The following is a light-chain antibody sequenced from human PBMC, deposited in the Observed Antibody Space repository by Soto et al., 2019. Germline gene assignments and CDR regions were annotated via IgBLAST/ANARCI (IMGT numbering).Light chain of an antibody. CDR2: EVS. V-gene: IGLV2-14*01. Sequence: QSVLTQPASVSGSPGQSITISCTGTSSDVGGYNYVSWYQQHPGKAPKLMIYEVSNRPSGVSNRFSGSKSGNTASLTIPGLQAEDEADYYCSSYTSSSTYVFGTGTKATVL. CDR3: SSYTSSSTYV. J-gene: IGLJ1*01. CDR1: SSDVGGYNY.